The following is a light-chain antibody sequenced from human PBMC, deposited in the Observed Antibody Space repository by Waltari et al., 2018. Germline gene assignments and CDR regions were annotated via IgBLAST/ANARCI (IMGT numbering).Light chain of an antibody. CDR3: QQFGTSPLT. CDR2: DAS. CDR1: QSVRSNY. V-gene: IGKV3D-20*01. Sequence: DIVLTQSPATLSLSPGERATLSCGASQSVRSNYLAWYQQKPGLAPRLLIYDASSRATGIPDRFSGSGSGTDFTLTLSRLEPEDFAVYYCQQFGTSPLTFGGGTKVEIK. J-gene: IGKJ4*01.